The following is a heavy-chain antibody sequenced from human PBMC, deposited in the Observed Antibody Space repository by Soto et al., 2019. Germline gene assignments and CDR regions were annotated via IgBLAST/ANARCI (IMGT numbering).Heavy chain of an antibody. CDR3: ARDANGYGMDV. V-gene: IGHV1-46*04. Sequence: QVKLVQSGAEVKEPGASVKISCKASGYTFTSYYMYWVRQAPGQGLEWMGIINTAGAAANYAQNLQGRVTMTGDTSTSTVYMELRGLRSDDTATYYCARDANGYGMDVWGQGTTVTVSS. J-gene: IGHJ6*02. CDR1: GYTFTSYY. CDR2: INTAGAAA.